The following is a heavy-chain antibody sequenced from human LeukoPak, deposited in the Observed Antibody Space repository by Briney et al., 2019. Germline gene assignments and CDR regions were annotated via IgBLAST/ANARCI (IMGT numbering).Heavy chain of an antibody. J-gene: IGHJ6*02. Sequence: SETLSLTCTVSGGSISSYYWSWIRQPPGKGLEWIGYIYYSGSTNYNPSLKSRVTISVDTSKNQFSLKLSSVTAADTAVYYCARGFLVVEATGDYYYGMDVWGQGTTVTVSS. V-gene: IGHV4-59*01. CDR3: ARGFLVVEATGDYYYGMDV. CDR1: GGSISSYY. CDR2: IYYSGST. D-gene: IGHD1-26*01.